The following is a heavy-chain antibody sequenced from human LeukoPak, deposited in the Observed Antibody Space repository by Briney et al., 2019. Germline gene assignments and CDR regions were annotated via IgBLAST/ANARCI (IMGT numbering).Heavy chain of an antibody. J-gene: IGHJ4*02. CDR3: TTAGYSSGWPLGY. CDR2: IKSKTDGGTT. V-gene: IGHV3-15*01. D-gene: IGHD6-19*01. Sequence: GGSLRLSCAASGFTFSNAWMSWVRQAPGKGLEWVGRIKSKTDGGTTDYAAPVKGRFTISRDDSKNTLYLQTNSLKTEDTAVYYCTTAGYSSGWPLGYWGQGTLVTVSS. CDR1: GFTFSNAW.